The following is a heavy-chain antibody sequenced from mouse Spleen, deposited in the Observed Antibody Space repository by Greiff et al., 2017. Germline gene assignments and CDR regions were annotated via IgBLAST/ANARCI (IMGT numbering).Heavy chain of an antibody. V-gene: IGHV1-82*01. CDR3: ARYEGDLYGYDGAWFAY. CDR1: GYAFSSSW. Sequence: QVQLQQSGPELVKPGASVKISCKASGYAFSSSWMNWVKQRPGKGLEWIGRIYPGDGDTNYNGKFKGKATLTADKSSSTAYMQLSSLTSEDSAVYFCARYEGDLYGYDGAWFAYWGQGTLVTVSA. D-gene: IGHD2-2*01. CDR2: IYPGDGDT. J-gene: IGHJ3*01.